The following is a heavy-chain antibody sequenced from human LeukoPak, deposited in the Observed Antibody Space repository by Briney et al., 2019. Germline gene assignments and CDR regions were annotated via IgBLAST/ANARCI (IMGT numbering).Heavy chain of an antibody. CDR1: GFTFSSYA. D-gene: IGHD3-22*01. Sequence: GRSLRLSCAASGFTFSSYAMHWVRQAPGKGLEWVAVISYDGSNKYYADSVKGRFTISRDNSKNTLYLQMNSLRAEDTAVYYCARDLSSYYDSSGYAHEYWGQGTLVTVSS. CDR3: ARDLSSYYDSSGYAHEY. V-gene: IGHV3-30-3*01. CDR2: ISYDGSNK. J-gene: IGHJ4*02.